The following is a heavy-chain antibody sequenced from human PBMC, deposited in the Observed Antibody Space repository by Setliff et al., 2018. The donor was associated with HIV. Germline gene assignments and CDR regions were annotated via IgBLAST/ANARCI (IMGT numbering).Heavy chain of an antibody. D-gene: IGHD3-10*01. J-gene: IGHJ4*02. Sequence: AGESLKISCKGFGYKFTDYWVGWVRQMPGEGLEWMGVIYGDGSDPRYSPSFQGQVTISVDKSVNTAYLQWSTLKASDTAIYYCARHINYYGSGSYPEYWGQGTLVTVSS. CDR1: GYKFTDYW. V-gene: IGHV5-51*01. CDR3: ARHINYYGSGSYPEY. CDR2: IYGDGSDP.